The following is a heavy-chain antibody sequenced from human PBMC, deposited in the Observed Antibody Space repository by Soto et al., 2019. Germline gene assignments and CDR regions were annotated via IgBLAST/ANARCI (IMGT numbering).Heavy chain of an antibody. V-gene: IGHV3-48*01. CDR2: ITSSSSTI. CDR1: GFTFSIYS. J-gene: IGHJ6*02. D-gene: IGHD3-10*01. Sequence: GGSLRLSCAASGFTFSIYSMNWVRQAPGKGLEWISYITSSSSTIYYADSVKGRFTISRENAKNSLYLQMNSLRAEDTAVYYYATYYGSGSYFPDHYYYGMDVWGQGTTVTVSS. CDR3: ATYYGSGSYFPDHYYYGMDV.